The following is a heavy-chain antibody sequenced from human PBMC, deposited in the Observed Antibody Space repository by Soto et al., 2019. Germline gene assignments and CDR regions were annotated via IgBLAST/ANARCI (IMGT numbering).Heavy chain of an antibody. CDR3: ARSGQPLTDFDY. CDR2: IYYTGST. D-gene: IGHD6-13*01. CDR1: GASISSGDSY. Sequence: QVQLQESGPGLVKPSQTLSLTCTVSGASISSGDSYWSWIRQHPGKGLEWIGYIYYTGSTYYNPSLRSRXXMXVXXAKNQFSLTLRFVTAADTAVYYCARSGQPLTDFDYWGQGTLVTVSS. J-gene: IGHJ4*02. V-gene: IGHV4-31*03.